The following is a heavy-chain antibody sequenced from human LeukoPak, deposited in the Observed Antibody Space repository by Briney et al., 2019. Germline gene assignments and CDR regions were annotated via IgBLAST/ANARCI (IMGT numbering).Heavy chain of an antibody. V-gene: IGHV3-7*03. CDR3: STDPRLLIY. Sequence: GGSLRLSCAVSGFIFSDFSMSWVRQAPGKGLEWVAKMNEYGSEIFYVDSVKGRFTISRDNAKNSLYLQMNSLRPDDTALYYCSTDPRLLIYWGHGTLVTVSS. J-gene: IGHJ4*01. D-gene: IGHD2-8*01. CDR1: GFIFSDFS. CDR2: MNEYGSEI.